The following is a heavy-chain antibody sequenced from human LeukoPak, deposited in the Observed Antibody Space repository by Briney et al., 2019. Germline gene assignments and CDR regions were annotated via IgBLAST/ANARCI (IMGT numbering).Heavy chain of an antibody. V-gene: IGHV3-30*18. CDR2: ISYDGSNK. D-gene: IGHD6-13*01. Sequence: GGSLRLSCAASGFTFSSYGMHWVRQAPGKGLEWVAVISYDGSNKYYADSVKGRFTISRDNSKNTLYLQMNSLRAEDTAVYYCAKAPPGNRQLVTGPDYWGQGTLVTVSS. CDR1: GFTFSSYG. J-gene: IGHJ4*02. CDR3: AKAPPGNRQLVTGPDY.